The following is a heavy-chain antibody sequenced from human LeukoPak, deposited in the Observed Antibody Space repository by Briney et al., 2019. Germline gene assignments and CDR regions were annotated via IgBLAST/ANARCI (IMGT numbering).Heavy chain of an antibody. Sequence: GGSLRLSCAASGFTFSSYGMHWVRQAPGKGLEWVAVISYDGSNKYYADSVKGRFTISRDNSKNTLYLQMNSLRAEDTAVYYCARDKYYYDSRRFDPWGQGTLVTVSS. CDR1: GFTFSSYG. D-gene: IGHD3-22*01. CDR2: ISYDGSNK. V-gene: IGHV3-30*03. CDR3: ARDKYYYDSRRFDP. J-gene: IGHJ5*02.